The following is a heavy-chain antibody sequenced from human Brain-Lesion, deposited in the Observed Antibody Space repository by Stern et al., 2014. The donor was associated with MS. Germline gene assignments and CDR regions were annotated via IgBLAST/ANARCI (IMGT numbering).Heavy chain of an antibody. CDR1: GFTFDDYA. D-gene: IGHD1-14*01. J-gene: IGHJ4*02. Sequence: QLVQSGGDLVQPGRSLRLSCVAFGFTFDDYALHWVRQAPGKGLEWVAGISWNSGTIGYADSVKGRFTTSRDNAYSSLYLQMNSLRPEDTALYYCARDITGSSAYFAYWGQGTLVTVSS. CDR3: ARDITGSSAYFAY. V-gene: IGHV3-9*01. CDR2: ISWNSGTI.